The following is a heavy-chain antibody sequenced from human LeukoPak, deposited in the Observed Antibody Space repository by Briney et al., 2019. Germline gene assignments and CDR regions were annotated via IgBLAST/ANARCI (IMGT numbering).Heavy chain of an antibody. J-gene: IGHJ5*02. D-gene: IGHD3-10*01. V-gene: IGHV5-51*01. CDR2: IYPGDSHT. CDR1: GYSFTNYW. CDR3: ARGPYGYASSATLGSYNWFDP. Sequence: GESLKISCKGSGYSFTNYWIGWVRQMPGKGLEWMGIIYPGDSHTRYSPSFQDQVTISADKSINTAYLQWSSLKASDTVMYYCARGPYGYASSATLGSYNWFDPWGQGTLVTVSS.